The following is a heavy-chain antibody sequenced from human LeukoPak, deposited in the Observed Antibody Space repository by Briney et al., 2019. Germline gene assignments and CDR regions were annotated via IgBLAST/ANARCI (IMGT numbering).Heavy chain of an antibody. CDR2: INHSGSS. D-gene: IGHD3-22*01. V-gene: IGHV4-34*01. CDR3: ARGPMRGWFDP. Sequence: SETLSLTCAVYGGSFSGYSWNWIRQPPGKGLEWIGEINHSGSSNYNPSLKSRVTISLDTSRSQFSLKLSSVTAGDTAVYYCARGPMRGWFDPWGQGTLVTVSS. J-gene: IGHJ5*02. CDR1: GGSFSGYS.